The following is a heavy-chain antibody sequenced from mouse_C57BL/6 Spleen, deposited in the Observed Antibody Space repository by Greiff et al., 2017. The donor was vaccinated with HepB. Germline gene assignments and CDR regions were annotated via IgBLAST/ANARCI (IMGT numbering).Heavy chain of an antibody. CDR2: IDPSDSET. V-gene: IGHV1-52*01. J-gene: IGHJ2*01. D-gene: IGHD2-5*01. CDR1: GYTFTSYW. CDR3: ATGIYSNYRWDY. Sequence: QVQLQQPGAELVRPGSSVKLSCKASGYTFTSYWMHWVKQRPIQGLEWIGNIDPSDSETHYSQKFKDKATLTVDKSSSTAYMQLSSLTSEDFAVYYCATGIYSNYRWDYWGQCTTLTVSS.